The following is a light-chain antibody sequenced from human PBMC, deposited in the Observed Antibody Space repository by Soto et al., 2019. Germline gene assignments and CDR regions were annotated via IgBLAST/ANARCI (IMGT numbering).Light chain of an antibody. CDR3: SSYRGSNTVV. V-gene: IGLV2-14*01. Sequence: QSALTQPASVSGSPGQSITISCTGTSSDVGGYNYDSWYQQHPGKAPKLMIYDVSNRPSGVSNRFSGSKSGNTASLPISGLQAEDEADYYCSSYRGSNTVVFGGGTKRTVL. J-gene: IGLJ2*01. CDR2: DVS. CDR1: SSDVGGYNY.